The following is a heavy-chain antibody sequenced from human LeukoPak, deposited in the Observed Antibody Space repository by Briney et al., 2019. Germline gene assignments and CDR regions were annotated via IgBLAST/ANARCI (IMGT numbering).Heavy chain of an antibody. CDR3: AREIYGGNSGGTLDY. CDR2: IKQDGSEK. Sequence: GGSLRLSCAVSGFTFSSYWMSWVRQAPGKGLEWVANIKQDGSEKYYVDSVKGRFTISRDNAKNSLYLQMNSLRAEDKAVYYCAREIYGGNSGGTLDYWGQGTLVTVSS. D-gene: IGHD4-23*01. CDR1: GFTFSSYW. V-gene: IGHV3-7*01. J-gene: IGHJ4*02.